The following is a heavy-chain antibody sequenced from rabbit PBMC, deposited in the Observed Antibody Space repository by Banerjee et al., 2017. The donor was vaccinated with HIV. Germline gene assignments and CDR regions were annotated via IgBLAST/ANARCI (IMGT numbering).Heavy chain of an antibody. V-gene: IGHV1S45*01. CDR2: IYAGSSGST. Sequence: QQQLEESGGGLVKPGASLTLTCTASGFTLSSYWMWWVRQAPGKGLEWIACIYAGSSGSTYYASWVNGRFTISSHNAQNTLYLQLNSLTAADSATYFCARDVSYVSGRGANALWGPGTLVTVS. CDR1: GFTLSSYW. D-gene: IGHD4-1*01. J-gene: IGHJ6*01. CDR3: ARDVSYVSGRGANAL.